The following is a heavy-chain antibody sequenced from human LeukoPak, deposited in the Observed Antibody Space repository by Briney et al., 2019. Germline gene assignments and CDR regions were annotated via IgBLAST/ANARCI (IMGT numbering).Heavy chain of an antibody. CDR3: AKNVALGYCSSTSCPIDP. D-gene: IGHD2-2*01. CDR1: GSTFSDYA. CDR2: ISGSDGGA. V-gene: IGHV3-23*01. Sequence: GGSLRLSCAASGSTFSDYAMNWVRQAPGKGLEWVSAISGSDGGAHYSDSVKGRFTISRDNSKNTLFLQMSSLRAEDTAIYYCAKNVALGYCSSTSCPIDPWGQGTLVTVSS. J-gene: IGHJ5*02.